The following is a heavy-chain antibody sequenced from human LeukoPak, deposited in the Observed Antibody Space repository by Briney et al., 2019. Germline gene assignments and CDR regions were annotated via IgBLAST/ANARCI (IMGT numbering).Heavy chain of an antibody. CDR2: IYSGGST. V-gene: IGHV3-53*01. D-gene: IGHD4-23*01. CDR3: AKAGKYGGLHLFDY. CDR1: GFTVSSDY. J-gene: IGHJ4*02. Sequence: PGGSLRLSCAASGFTVSSDYMNWVRQAPGKGLEWVSVIYSGGSTYYADSVKGRFTISRDISKNTLYLQMNSLRAEDTAVYYCAKAGKYGGLHLFDYWGQGTLVTVSS.